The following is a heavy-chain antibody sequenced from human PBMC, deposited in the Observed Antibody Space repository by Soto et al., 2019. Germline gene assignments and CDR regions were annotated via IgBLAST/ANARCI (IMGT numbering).Heavy chain of an antibody. Sequence: SETLSVTCAVYGGSFSGYYWSWIRQPPGKGLEWIGEINHSGSTNYNPSLKSRVTISVDTSKNQFSLKLSSVTAADTAVYYCARGWGRIFDYWGQGTLVTVS. V-gene: IGHV4-34*01. CDR3: ARGWGRIFDY. J-gene: IGHJ4*02. CDR2: INHSGST. D-gene: IGHD7-27*01. CDR1: GGSFSGYY.